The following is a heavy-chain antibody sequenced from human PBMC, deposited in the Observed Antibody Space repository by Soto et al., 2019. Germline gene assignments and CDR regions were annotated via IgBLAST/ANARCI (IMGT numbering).Heavy chain of an antibody. V-gene: IGHV4-34*01. CDR3: ARARSPSNYYGSGTYYNIRTVHPRNPLYFDY. CDR1: GGSFSGYY. J-gene: IGHJ4*02. CDR2: INHSGST. D-gene: IGHD3-10*01. Sequence: SETLSLTCAVYGGSFSGYYWSWIRQPPGKGLEWIGEINHSGSTNYNPSLKSRVTISVDTSKNQFSLKLSSVTAADTAVYYCARARSPSNYYGSGTYYNIRTVHPRNPLYFDYWGQGTLVTVSS.